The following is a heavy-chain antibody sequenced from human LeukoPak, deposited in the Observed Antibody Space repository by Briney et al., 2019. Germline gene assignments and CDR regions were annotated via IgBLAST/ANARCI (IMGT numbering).Heavy chain of an antibody. Sequence: ASVKVSCKASGYTFTAYYMHWVRQAPGQGLEWMGWINPNSGGTNYAQNFQGRVTMTRDTSITAAYMELSRLRSDDTAVYYRARDPPYNWNDGADNFDYWGQGTLVTVSS. CDR2: INPNSGGT. J-gene: IGHJ4*02. D-gene: IGHD1-1*01. CDR3: ARDPPYNWNDGADNFDY. CDR1: GYTFTAYY. V-gene: IGHV1-2*02.